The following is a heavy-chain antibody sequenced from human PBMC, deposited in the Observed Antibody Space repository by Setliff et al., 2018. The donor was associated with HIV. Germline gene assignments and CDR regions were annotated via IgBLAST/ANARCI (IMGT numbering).Heavy chain of an antibody. Sequence: ASVKVSCKTSGYTFINYGINWVRQAPGQGLEWMGWISTYNGNTYYAQKVQDRVTLTTDTSTSTAYLEVRSLRPDDTAVYYCARLGSGWSDSYYYAMDVWGQGTTVTVSS. V-gene: IGHV1-18*01. J-gene: IGHJ6*02. D-gene: IGHD6-19*01. CDR3: ARLGSGWSDSYYYAMDV. CDR1: GYTFINYG. CDR2: ISTYNGNT.